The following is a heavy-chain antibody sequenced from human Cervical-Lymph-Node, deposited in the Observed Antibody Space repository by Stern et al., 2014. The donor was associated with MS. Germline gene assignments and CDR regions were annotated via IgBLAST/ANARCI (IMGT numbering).Heavy chain of an antibody. V-gene: IGHV1-69*01. D-gene: IGHD6-6*01. Sequence: VQLVESGAEVKKPGSSVKVSCKASGGTFSSYAISWVRQAPGQGLEWMGGSFPSLGPATSPRKFQGRVTITADESTSTAYMELSSLRSEDTAVYYCASLYSSSSQNFDYWGQGTLVTVSS. CDR1: GGTFSSYA. J-gene: IGHJ4*02. CDR3: ASLYSSSSQNFDY. CDR2: SFPSLGPA.